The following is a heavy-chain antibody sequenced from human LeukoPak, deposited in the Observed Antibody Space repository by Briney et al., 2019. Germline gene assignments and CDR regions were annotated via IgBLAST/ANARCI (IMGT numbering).Heavy chain of an antibody. CDR2: ISNSGSII. CDR3: ATGDGDFGDPFDY. CDR1: GFTFSRYW. Sequence: GGSLRLSCAASGFTFSRYWMHWVRQAPGKGLEWISYISNSGSIIKYADSVKGRFTISRDNAKISLYLQMDSLRAEDTAVYYCATGDGDFGDPFDYWGQGTLVTVSS. V-gene: IGHV3-48*03. D-gene: IGHD4-17*01. J-gene: IGHJ4*02.